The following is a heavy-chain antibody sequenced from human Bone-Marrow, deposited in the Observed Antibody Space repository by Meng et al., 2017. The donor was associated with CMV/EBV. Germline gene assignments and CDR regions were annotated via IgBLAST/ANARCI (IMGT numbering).Heavy chain of an antibody. V-gene: IGHV1-69*10. D-gene: IGHD2-2*01. Sequence: SVKVSCKASGGTFSSYAISWVRQAPGQGLEWMGGIIPILGIANYAQKFQGRVTITADKSTSTAYMELSSLRSEDKAVYYCASDTVVVPAAHPRLNWFDPWGQGTLVTVSS. J-gene: IGHJ5*02. CDR2: IIPILGIA. CDR1: GGTFSSYA. CDR3: ASDTVVVPAAHPRLNWFDP.